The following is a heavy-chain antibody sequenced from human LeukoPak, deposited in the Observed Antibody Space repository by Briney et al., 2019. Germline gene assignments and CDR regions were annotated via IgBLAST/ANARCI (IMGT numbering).Heavy chain of an antibody. J-gene: IGHJ6*02. Sequence: PGGSLRLSCEASGFTFSRFAMTWFRQAPGKGLEWVSTIGGLGESTNYADSVKGRFTISRDNSKNTLYLQMNNLRAEDTAVYYCAKDRDIILTGHGMDVWGQGTTVTVSS. CDR3: AKDRDIILTGHGMDV. CDR1: GFTFSRFA. V-gene: IGHV3-23*01. D-gene: IGHD3-9*01. CDR2: IGGLGEST.